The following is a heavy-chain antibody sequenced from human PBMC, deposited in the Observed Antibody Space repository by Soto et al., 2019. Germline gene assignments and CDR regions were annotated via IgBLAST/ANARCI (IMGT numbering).Heavy chain of an antibody. Sequence: PGGSLRLSCSASGFTVISNYMRWVRQSPGQGLEWVSIIYSGGSTYYAASVKGRFTISRDNSKNTLYLQMNSLRAEDTAVYYCATLTISGLYYYYYGMDVWGQGTSVTVSS. CDR2: IYSGGST. D-gene: IGHD3-3*01. V-gene: IGHV3-53*01. CDR3: ATLTISGLYYYYYGMDV. J-gene: IGHJ6*02. CDR1: GFTVISNY.